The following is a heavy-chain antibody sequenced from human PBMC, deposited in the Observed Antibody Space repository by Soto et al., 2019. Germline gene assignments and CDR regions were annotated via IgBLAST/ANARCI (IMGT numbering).Heavy chain of an antibody. J-gene: IGHJ3*02. CDR1: GFTFSDYA. D-gene: IGHD1-1*01. CDR3: AKDSVSYNRIYDPFDI. CDR2: IGGDGGAT. Sequence: EVLLLESGGGLVQPGGSLRLSCAASGFTFSDYAMSWVRQAPGKGLEWVSVIGGDGGATYYADSVKGRLTVSRDNSTNTLYLQMDSLRAEDTAVYYCAKDSVSYNRIYDPFDIWGQGTMVTVSS. V-gene: IGHV3-23*01.